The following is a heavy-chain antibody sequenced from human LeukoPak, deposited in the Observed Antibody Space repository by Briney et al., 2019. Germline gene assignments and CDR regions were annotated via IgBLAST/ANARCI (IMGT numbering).Heavy chain of an antibody. CDR2: IDGSATRT. J-gene: IGHJ4*02. V-gene: IGHV3-23*05. Sequence: GGSLRLSCAASGFTFSSYAMSWVRQAPGKGLDWVSIIDGSATRTDYADSVKGRFTISRDKSKNTLYLQMNSLRADDTAVYYCARGHGGNYDYWGQGTLVTVSS. CDR1: GFTFSSYA. D-gene: IGHD2-15*01. CDR3: ARGHGGNYDY.